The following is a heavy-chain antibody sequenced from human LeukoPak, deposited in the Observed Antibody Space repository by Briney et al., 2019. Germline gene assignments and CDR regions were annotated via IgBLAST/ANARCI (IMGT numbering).Heavy chain of an antibody. Sequence: PGGSLRLSCAASGFTFSDYYMSWIRQAPGKGLEWVSYISSSGTTAYYADSVKGRFTISRDNSKNTLYLQMNSLRAEDTAVYYCASQYSSSWYSLDYWGQGTLVTVSS. CDR3: ASQYSSSWYSLDY. V-gene: IGHV3-11*04. CDR2: ISSSGTTA. D-gene: IGHD6-13*01. J-gene: IGHJ4*02. CDR1: GFTFSDYY.